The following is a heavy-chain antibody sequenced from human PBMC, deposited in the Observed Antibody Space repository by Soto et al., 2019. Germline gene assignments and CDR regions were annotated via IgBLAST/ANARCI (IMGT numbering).Heavy chain of an antibody. D-gene: IGHD1-1*01. Sequence: SETLSLTCAVSGGSISSSSYHWGWIRQPPGRGLEWIGHIYYTGSTYYTPSLKSRVNMSVDTSKDQFSLTLNSVSAADTAVYCCATGTIGTFDSWGQGILVTVSS. CDR2: IYYTGST. CDR3: ATGTIGTFDS. J-gene: IGHJ4*02. V-gene: IGHV4-39*01. CDR1: GGSISSSSYH.